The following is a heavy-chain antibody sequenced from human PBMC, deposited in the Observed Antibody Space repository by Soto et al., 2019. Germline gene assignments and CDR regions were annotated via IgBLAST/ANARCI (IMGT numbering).Heavy chain of an antibody. CDR3: AKSAPMDAGDKYYYDF. CDR2: IIPFFGTA. CDR1: GGTFSTFG. D-gene: IGHD4-17*01. J-gene: IGHJ4*02. V-gene: IGHV1-69*13. Sequence: SVKVSCKASGGTFSTFGISWVRQAPGQGLEWMGGIIPFFGTARYSQKFEDRITITADESTNTAYMDLRSLTSEDTAIYYCAKSAPMDAGDKYYYDFWGQGALVTVSS.